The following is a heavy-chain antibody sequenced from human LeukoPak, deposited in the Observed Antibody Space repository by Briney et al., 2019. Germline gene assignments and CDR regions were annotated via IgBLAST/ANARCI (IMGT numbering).Heavy chain of an antibody. CDR2: ISDGYGDTT. D-gene: IGHD5-12*01. Sequence: GGSLRLSCAASGFTFDDYAMTWVRQAPGTGLEWVSAISDGYGDTTYYADSVKGRFTISRDNSKNTLYLQMNSLRAEDTAVYYCAREVDSGSPGPGYWGQGTLVTVSS. V-gene: IGHV3-23*01. CDR3: AREVDSGSPGPGY. J-gene: IGHJ4*02. CDR1: GFTFDDYA.